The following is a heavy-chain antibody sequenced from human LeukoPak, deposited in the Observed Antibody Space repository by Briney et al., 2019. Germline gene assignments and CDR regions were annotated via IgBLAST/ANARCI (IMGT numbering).Heavy chain of an antibody. V-gene: IGHV4-59*01. CDR2: IYYSGST. D-gene: IGHD2-21*02. CDR3: ARDIGILAYCGGDCYDDAFDI. CDR1: GGSISSYY. J-gene: IGHJ3*02. Sequence: PSETLSLTCTVSGGSISSYYWSWIRQPPGKGLEWIGYIYYSGSTNYNPSLKSRVTISVDTSKNQFSLKLSSVTAADTAVYYCARDIGILAYCGGDCYDDAFDIWGQGTMVTVSS.